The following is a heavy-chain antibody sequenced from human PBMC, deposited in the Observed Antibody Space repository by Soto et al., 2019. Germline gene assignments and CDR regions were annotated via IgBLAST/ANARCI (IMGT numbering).Heavy chain of an antibody. CDR1: GYSFTSYW. D-gene: IGHD3-22*01. Sequence: PVESLKISCKGSGYSFTSYWIGWVRQIPWKGLEWMGIIYPGDSDTRYSPSFQGQVTISADKSISTAYLQWSSLKASDTAMYYCARNYYDSSGYYVVEVWGQGNTVTVSS. CDR2: IYPGDSDT. CDR3: ARNYYDSSGYYVVEV. J-gene: IGHJ6*02. V-gene: IGHV5-51*01.